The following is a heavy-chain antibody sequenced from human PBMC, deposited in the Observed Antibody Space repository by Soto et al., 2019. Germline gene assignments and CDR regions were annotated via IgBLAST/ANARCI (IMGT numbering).Heavy chain of an antibody. CDR1: GFTFTIYS. V-gene: IGHV3-23*01. D-gene: IGHD3-3*01. CDR2: SSGSGGRT. J-gene: IGHJ6*02. Sequence: PGGSLRPSCVASGFTFTIYSMSWVRQAPGKVLEWISDSSGSGGRTYYEAYVKGRFTISRNNSKNTLKLQMNSLRAKDTAVYYCAKDLAHWTIFGVVIKDGMDVWGQGTTVTVSS. CDR3: AKDLAHWTIFGVVIKDGMDV.